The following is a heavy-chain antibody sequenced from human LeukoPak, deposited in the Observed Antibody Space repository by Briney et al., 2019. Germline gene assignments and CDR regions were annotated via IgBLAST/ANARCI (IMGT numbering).Heavy chain of an antibody. CDR3: TRRQQWVAFDY. J-gene: IGHJ4*02. V-gene: IGHV3-73*01. CDR2: IRSKANSYAT. CDR1: GFTFSGSA. D-gene: IGHD6-19*01. Sequence: GGSLRLSCAASGFTFSGSAMHWVRQASGKGLEWVGRIRSKANSYATAYAASVKGRFTISRDDSKNTAYLQMNSLKTEDTAVYYCTRRQQWVAFDYWGQGTLVTVSS.